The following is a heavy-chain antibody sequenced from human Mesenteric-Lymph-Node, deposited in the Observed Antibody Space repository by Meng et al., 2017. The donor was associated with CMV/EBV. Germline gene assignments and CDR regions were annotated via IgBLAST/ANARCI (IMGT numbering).Heavy chain of an antibody. D-gene: IGHD3-22*01. J-gene: IGHJ6*02. CDR1: GFTFEDYA. Sequence: GGSLRLSCEGSGFTFEDYAIHWVRQPPGKGLEWISSISWNGGRTGYADFVKGRFTISRDNARNSLYLQMNSLRAEDTAVYYCARVRYDTSGYYARDNYYYGMDVWGQGTTVTVSS. CDR3: ARVRYDTSGYYARDNYYYGMDV. V-gene: IGHV3-9*01. CDR2: ISWNGGRT.